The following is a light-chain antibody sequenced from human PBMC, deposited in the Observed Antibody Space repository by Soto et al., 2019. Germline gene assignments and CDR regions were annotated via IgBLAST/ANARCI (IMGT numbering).Light chain of an antibody. Sequence: QSARTQPASVSGSPGQSITISCTGTSSVVGSDNLVSLYQQQPGKAPKLMIYGVSKRPSGVSNRFSGYKSGNTASLTISGLQAEDEADYYCCAYAGSSSWVFGGGTKLT. CDR2: GVS. V-gene: IGLV2-23*02. CDR3: CAYAGSSSWV. CDR1: SSVVGSDNL. J-gene: IGLJ3*02.